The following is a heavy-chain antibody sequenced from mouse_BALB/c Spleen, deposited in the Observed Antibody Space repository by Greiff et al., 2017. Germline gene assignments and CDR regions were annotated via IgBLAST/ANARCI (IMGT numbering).Heavy chain of an antibody. CDR3: ARDKRYGPMDY. V-gene: IGHV7-3*02. Sequence: EVKLVESGGGLVQPGGSLRLSCATSGFTFTDYYMSWVRQPPGKALEWLGFIRNKANGYTTEYSASVKGRFTISRDNSQSILYLQMNTLGAEDSATYYCARDKRYGPMDYWGQGTSVTVSS. D-gene: IGHD1-1*01. CDR1: GFTFTDYY. CDR2: IRNKANGYTT. J-gene: IGHJ4*01.